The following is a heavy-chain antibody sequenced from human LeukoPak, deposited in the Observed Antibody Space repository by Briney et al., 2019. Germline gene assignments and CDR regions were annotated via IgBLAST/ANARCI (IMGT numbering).Heavy chain of an antibody. CDR1: GFTVSSTY. CDR2: IYLGGRT. Sequence: GGSLRLSCAASGFTVSSTYMTWVRQAPGKGLEWVSVIYLGGRTDYADSVKGRFTISRDNSKNMLYLQMNSLRVADTAVYYCSRDLAAVAGPHWYFDLWGRGTLVTVSS. V-gene: IGHV3-66*01. CDR3: SRDLAAVAGPHWYFDL. J-gene: IGHJ2*01. D-gene: IGHD6-19*01.